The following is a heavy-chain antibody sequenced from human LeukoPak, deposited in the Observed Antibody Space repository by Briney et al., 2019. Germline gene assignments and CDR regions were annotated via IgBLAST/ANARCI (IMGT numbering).Heavy chain of an antibody. CDR3: ARTGFFARRDKYYFDH. D-gene: IGHD5-24*01. Sequence: TGGSLRLSCAASGFTVSSNHMSWVRQAPGKGLEWVSVIYSGGNTYYADSVKGRFTNSRDNSKNTLYLQVNSLRAEDTAVYYCARTGFFARRDKYYFDHWGQGTLVTV. CDR2: IYSGGNT. CDR1: GFTVSSNH. J-gene: IGHJ4*02. V-gene: IGHV3-53*01.